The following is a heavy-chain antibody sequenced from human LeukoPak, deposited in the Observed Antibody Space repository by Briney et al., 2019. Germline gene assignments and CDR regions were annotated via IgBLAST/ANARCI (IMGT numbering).Heavy chain of an antibody. J-gene: IGHJ3*02. D-gene: IGHD2-15*01. CDR3: ARFSAGGSPDLDAFDI. V-gene: IGHV4-59*01. CDR2: IYYSGST. Sequence: SETLSLTCTLSGRSISSYYWSWIRQPPGKGLEWIGYIYYSGSTNYNPSLKGRATISVDTSKNQFSLKLSSVTAVYTAVYYCARFSAGGSPDLDAFDIWGQGTMVTVSS. CDR1: GRSISSYY.